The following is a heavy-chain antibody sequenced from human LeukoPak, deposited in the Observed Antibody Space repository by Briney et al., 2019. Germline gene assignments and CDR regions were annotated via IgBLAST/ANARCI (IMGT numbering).Heavy chain of an antibody. J-gene: IGHJ4*02. CDR1: GFTFSIYG. V-gene: IGHV3-30*03. CDR3: TRAAYNSGPDY. D-gene: IGHD6-19*01. Sequence: PGGSLRLSCAASGFTFSIYGMHWVRQAPGKGLEWVAVISYDGSNKYYADSVKGRFTISRDNSKNTLYLQVNSLRDEDTAVYFCTRAAYNSGPDYWGQGTLVTVSS. CDR2: ISYDGSNK.